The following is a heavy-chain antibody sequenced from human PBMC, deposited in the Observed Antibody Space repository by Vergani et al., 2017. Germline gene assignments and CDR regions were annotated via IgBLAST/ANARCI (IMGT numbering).Heavy chain of an antibody. CDR2: ISWNSGSI. CDR1: GFTFDDYA. Sequence: EVQLVESGGVVVQPGGSLRLSCAASGFTFDDYAMHWVRQAPGKGLEWVSGISWNSGSIGYADSVKGRFTISRDNAKNSLYLQMNSLRAEDTALYYCAKVRGGSSWAYYFDYWGQGTLVTVSS. D-gene: IGHD6-13*01. V-gene: IGHV3-9*01. J-gene: IGHJ4*02. CDR3: AKVRGGSSWAYYFDY.